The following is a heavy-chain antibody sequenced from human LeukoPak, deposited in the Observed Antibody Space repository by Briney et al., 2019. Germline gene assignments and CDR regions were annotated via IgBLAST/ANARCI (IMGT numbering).Heavy chain of an antibody. D-gene: IGHD4-17*01. CDR1: GFTFSDYY. CDR2: ISPDSNAI. J-gene: IGHJ3*02. V-gene: IGHV3-11*04. CDR3: ARHDYGASRVTFDI. Sequence: NPGGSLRLSCAASGFTFSDYYTSWIRQAPGKGLEWVSYISPDSNAIRYADSVKGRFTFSRDNAKNSLYLQMNSLGADDTAVYYCARHDYGASRVTFDICGQGTMVTVSS.